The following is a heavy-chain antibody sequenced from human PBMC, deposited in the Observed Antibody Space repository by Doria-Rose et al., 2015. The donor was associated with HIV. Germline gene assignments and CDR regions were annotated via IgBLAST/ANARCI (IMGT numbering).Heavy chain of an antibody. CDR3: ARSGGRITDY. CDR2: INHLEDT. V-gene: IGHV4-34*01. J-gene: IGHJ4*02. CDR1: GGSFNAYY. Sequence: QVQLQQWGAGLLKPSETLSLTCAVYGGSFNAYYWTWIRQPPGKGQEWIGEINHLEDTSYNPSLNSRVTISIDTSKNQFSLDLTSVTAADTAVYYCARSGGRITDYWGQGTLVTVSS.